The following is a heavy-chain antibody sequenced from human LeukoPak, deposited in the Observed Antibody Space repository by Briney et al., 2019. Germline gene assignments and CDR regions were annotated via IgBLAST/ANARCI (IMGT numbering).Heavy chain of an antibody. Sequence: GGSLRLSCAASGFTFSSYWMSWVRQAPGKGLEWVANIKQDGSEKYHVDSVKGRFTISRDNAKNSLYLQMNSLRAEDTAVYYCARYSSSWYYYYYGMDVWGQGTTVTVSS. CDR3: ARYSSSWYYYYYGMDV. V-gene: IGHV3-7*03. J-gene: IGHJ6*02. CDR2: IKQDGSEK. D-gene: IGHD6-13*01. CDR1: GFTFSSYW.